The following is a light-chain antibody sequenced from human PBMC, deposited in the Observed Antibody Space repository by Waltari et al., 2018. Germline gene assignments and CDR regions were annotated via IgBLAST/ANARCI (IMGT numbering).Light chain of an antibody. J-gene: IGKJ2*01. CDR2: AAS. Sequence: DIQMTQSPSSLSASVGDRVNITCRESQSINTYLNWYLQKPGKAPKILIFAASSLQSGVPSRFSGSGSGTEFTLTVTCLQPDDFATYYCQQSFTTPYTFGQGTKLEIK. CDR1: QSINTY. V-gene: IGKV1-39*01. CDR3: QQSFTTPYT.